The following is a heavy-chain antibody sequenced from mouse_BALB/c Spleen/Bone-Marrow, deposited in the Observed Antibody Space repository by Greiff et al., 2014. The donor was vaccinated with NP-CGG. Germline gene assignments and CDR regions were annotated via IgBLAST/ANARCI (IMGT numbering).Heavy chain of an antibody. J-gene: IGHJ4*01. CDR2: IWADGST. CDR3: ARITTATGAMDY. D-gene: IGHD1-2*01. V-gene: IGHV2-9*02. CDR1: GFSLTSYG. Sequence: VNVVESGPGLVAPPQSLSISCTVSGFSLTSYGVHWVRQPPGKGLEWLGVIWADGSTNYNSALMSQLSISKDNSKSQVFLKMNSLQTDDTAMYYCARITTATGAMDYWGQGTSVTVSS.